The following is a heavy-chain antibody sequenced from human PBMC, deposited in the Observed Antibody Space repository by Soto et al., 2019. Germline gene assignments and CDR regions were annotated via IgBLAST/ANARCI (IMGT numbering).Heavy chain of an antibody. V-gene: IGHV3-30-3*01. CDR3: ARDRTQMDGLDV. CDR1: GFTFSYYP. J-gene: IGHJ6*02. CDR2: ISYDGSNK. Sequence: QVQLVESGGGVVQPGRSLRLCCAASGFTFSYYPMYWVREAPGKGLEWVAIISYDGSNKYYADSAKGRFTISRDNSKNTLYLQMNSLRAEDTAVYYCARDRTQMDGLDVWGQGTTVTVSS.